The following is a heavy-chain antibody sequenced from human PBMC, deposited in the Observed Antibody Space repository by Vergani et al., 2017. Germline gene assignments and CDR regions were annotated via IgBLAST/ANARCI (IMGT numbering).Heavy chain of an antibody. CDR1: GGSFSGYY. V-gene: IGHV4-34*01. D-gene: IGHD2-8*01. J-gene: IGHJ6*03. Sequence: QVQLQQWGAGLLKPSETLSLPCAVHGGSFSGYYWSWIRQPPGKGLEWIGEINHSGSTNYKPSLKSRVTISVDTSKNQFTLKLSSVTAADTAVYYCAGVAYCTNGVCFPQGYMDVWGKGTTVTVSS. CDR3: AGVAYCTNGVCFPQGYMDV. CDR2: INHSGST.